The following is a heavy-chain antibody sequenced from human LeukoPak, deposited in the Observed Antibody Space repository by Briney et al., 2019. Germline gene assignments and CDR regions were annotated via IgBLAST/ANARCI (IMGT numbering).Heavy chain of an antibody. CDR1: GYTFTSYD. CDR3: ARGVAARPKEKNYYYMDV. Sequence: ASVKVSCKASGYTFTSYDINWVRQATGQGLEWMGWMNPNSGNTGYAQKFQGRVTITRNTSISTAYMELSSLRSEDTAVYYCARGVAARPKEKNYYYMDVWGKGTTVTVSS. J-gene: IGHJ6*03. V-gene: IGHV1-8*03. CDR2: MNPNSGNT. D-gene: IGHD6-6*01.